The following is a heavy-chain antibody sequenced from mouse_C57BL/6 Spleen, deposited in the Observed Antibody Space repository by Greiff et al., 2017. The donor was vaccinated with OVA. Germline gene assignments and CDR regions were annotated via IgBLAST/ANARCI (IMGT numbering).Heavy chain of an antibody. CDR3: ARCITTVVAEGGYYFDY. CDR1: GYAFSSSW. CDR2: IYPGDGDT. V-gene: IGHV1-82*01. Sequence: QVQLKQSGPELVKPGASVKISCKASGYAFSSSWMNWVKQRPGKGLEWIGRIYPGDGDTNYNGKFKGKATLTADKSSSTAYMQLSSLTSEDSAVYFCARCITTVVAEGGYYFDYWGQGTTLTVSS. J-gene: IGHJ2*01. D-gene: IGHD1-1*01.